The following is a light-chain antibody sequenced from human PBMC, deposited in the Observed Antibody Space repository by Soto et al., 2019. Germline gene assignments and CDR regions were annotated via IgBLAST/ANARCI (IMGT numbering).Light chain of an antibody. CDR1: QSISSY. V-gene: IGKV1-39*01. J-gene: IGKJ1*01. CDR3: QQSYSLWT. Sequence: DIQMTQSPSSLSASVGDRVTITCRASQSISSYLNWYQQKPGKAPKLLIYAASSLQSGVPSRFSGSGSGTDFTLTISSLQPEDFATYYCQQSYSLWTFGQETKVEIK. CDR2: AAS.